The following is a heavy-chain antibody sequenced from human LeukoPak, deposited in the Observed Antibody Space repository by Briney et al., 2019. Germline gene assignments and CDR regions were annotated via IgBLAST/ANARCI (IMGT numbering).Heavy chain of an antibody. CDR3: ARNYYDSSGYYLYPHYFNY. J-gene: IGHJ4*02. D-gene: IGHD3-22*01. CDR2: ISGSGGST. CDR1: GFTFSSYA. V-gene: IGHV3-23*01. Sequence: GGSLRLSCAVSGFTFSSYAMSWVRQAPGKGLEWVSAISGSGGSTDYADSVKGRFTISRDNSKNTLYLQMNSLRAEDTAVYYCARNYYDSSGYYLYPHYFNYWGQGTLVTVSS.